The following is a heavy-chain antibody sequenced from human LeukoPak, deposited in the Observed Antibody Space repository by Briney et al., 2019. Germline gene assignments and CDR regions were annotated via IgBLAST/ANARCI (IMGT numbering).Heavy chain of an antibody. CDR1: GFTFSNYA. D-gene: IGHD2-15*01. CDR2: ISGASGVI. Sequence: GGSLRLSCAASGFTFSNYAMNWVRQAPGKGLEWVSIISGASGVIVYADSVQGRFTISRDNSRNAVYLHMTSLRADDTAVYYCAKRAIGGVHSPFDLWGQGTLVTVSS. CDR3: AKRAIGGVHSPFDL. V-gene: IGHV3-23*01. J-gene: IGHJ5*02.